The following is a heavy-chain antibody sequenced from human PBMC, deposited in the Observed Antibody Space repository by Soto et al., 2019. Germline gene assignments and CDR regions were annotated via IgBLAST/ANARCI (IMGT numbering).Heavy chain of an antibody. J-gene: IGHJ5*02. CDR3: ARGFWSAEIGGWFDP. Sequence: GESLKISCKGSGYSFTSYWIGWVRQMPGKGLEWMGIIYPGDSDTRYSPSFQGQVTISADKSTSTAYLQWSSLKASDTAMYYCARGFWSAEIGGWFDPWGQGTLVTVSS. CDR2: IYPGDSDT. V-gene: IGHV5-51*01. CDR1: GYSFTSYW. D-gene: IGHD3-3*01.